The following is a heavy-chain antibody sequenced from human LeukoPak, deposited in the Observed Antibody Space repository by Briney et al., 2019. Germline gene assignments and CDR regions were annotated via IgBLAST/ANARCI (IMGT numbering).Heavy chain of an antibody. CDR1: SDSISGYY. D-gene: IGHD3-9*01. J-gene: IGHJ4*02. CDR2: IYYSGNT. V-gene: IGHV4-59*01. CDR3: ARAVLTGYHTFDY. Sequence: PSETLSLTCSVSSDSISGYYWSWLRQPPGKGLEWIGYIYYSGNTHYNPSLKSRVTISLDTSKNQFSLKMNSMTAADTAVYYCARAVLTGYHTFDYWGQGTLVTVSS.